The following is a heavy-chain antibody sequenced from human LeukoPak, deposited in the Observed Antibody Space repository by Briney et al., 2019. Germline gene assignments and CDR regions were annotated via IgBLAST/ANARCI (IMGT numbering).Heavy chain of an antibody. J-gene: IGHJ4*02. CDR3: ASIALDYFCFDS. CDR2: ISSGSIYI. Sequence: PGGSLRLSCAASGFTFSSYSMSWVRQAPGKGLEWVSSISSGSIYIYYADTVKGRFTISRDNAKNLLYLQMNGLRAEDTAVYYCASIALDYFCFDSWGQGTLVTVSS. V-gene: IGHV3-21*01. CDR1: GFTFSSYS. D-gene: IGHD3-16*01.